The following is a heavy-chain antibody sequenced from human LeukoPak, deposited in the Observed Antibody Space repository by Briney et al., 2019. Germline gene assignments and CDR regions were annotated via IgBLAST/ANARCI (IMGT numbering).Heavy chain of an antibody. CDR3: ARAAIYRLGSGYAGRGGGFDY. J-gene: IGHJ4*02. D-gene: IGHD5-12*01. V-gene: IGHV1-69*13. CDR1: GGTFSSYA. CDR2: IIPIFGTA. Sequence: SVKVSCKASGGTFSSYAISWVRQAPGQGLEWMGGIIPIFGTANYAQKFQGRVTITADESTSTAYMELSSLRSEDTAVYYCARAAIYRLGSGYAGRGGGFDYWGQGTLVTVSS.